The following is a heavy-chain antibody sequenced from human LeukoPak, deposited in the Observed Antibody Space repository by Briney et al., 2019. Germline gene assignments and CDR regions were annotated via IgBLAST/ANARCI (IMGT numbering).Heavy chain of an antibody. V-gene: IGHV4-59*08. Sequence: SETLSLTCTVSGDSISTYYWSWIRQPPGKGLEWIGYISNSVYTNYNPSLTSRVTMSVGTSKNQFSLKLTSVAAADTAVYYCARHARSDYANAKFDYWGQGALVTVSS. J-gene: IGHJ4*02. CDR2: ISNSVYT. CDR1: GDSISTYY. D-gene: IGHD6-25*01. CDR3: ARHARSDYANAKFDY.